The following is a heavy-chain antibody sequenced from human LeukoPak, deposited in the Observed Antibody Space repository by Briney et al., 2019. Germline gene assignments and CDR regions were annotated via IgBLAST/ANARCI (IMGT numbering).Heavy chain of an antibody. CDR3: TSTHSSSWYEGY. J-gene: IGHJ4*02. V-gene: IGHV3-15*01. D-gene: IGHD6-13*01. Sequence: GGSLRLSCAASGFTFSNAWMSWVRQAPGKGLEWVGRIKSKTDGGTTDYAAPVKGRFTISRDDSKNTLYLQMNSLKTEDTAVYYCTSTHSSSWYEGYWGQGTLVTVSS. CDR2: IKSKTDGGTT. CDR1: GFTFSNAW.